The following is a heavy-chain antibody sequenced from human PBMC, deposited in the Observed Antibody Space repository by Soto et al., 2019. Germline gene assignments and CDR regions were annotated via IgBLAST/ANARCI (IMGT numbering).Heavy chain of an antibody. CDR1: GFTFDDYA. Sequence: EVQLVESGGGLVQPGRSLRLSCAASGFTFDDYAMHWVRQAPGKGLEWVSGISWNSGSIGYADSVKGRFTISRDNSKNTLYLQMNSLRAEDTAVYYCAREGRGAAYYYYGMDVWGQGTTVTVSS. CDR3: AREGRGAAYYYYGMDV. CDR2: ISWNSGSI. J-gene: IGHJ6*02. D-gene: IGHD3-10*01. V-gene: IGHV3-9*01.